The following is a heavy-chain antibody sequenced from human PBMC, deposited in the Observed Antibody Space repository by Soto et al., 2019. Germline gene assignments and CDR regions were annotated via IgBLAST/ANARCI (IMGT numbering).Heavy chain of an antibody. V-gene: IGHV3-48*02. CDR3: ARAIAVGSTSLDY. CDR1: GFSFSTYN. J-gene: IGHJ4*02. Sequence: EVQLVESGGGLVQPGGSLRLSCAASGFSFSTYNMNWVRQAPGRGLEWVSYISSRSSTIYHADSVKGRFTISRDNAKNSLYLQMDSLRDEDTAVYFCARAIAVGSTSLDYWGLGTRVTFSS. CDR2: ISSRSSTI. D-gene: IGHD6-19*01.